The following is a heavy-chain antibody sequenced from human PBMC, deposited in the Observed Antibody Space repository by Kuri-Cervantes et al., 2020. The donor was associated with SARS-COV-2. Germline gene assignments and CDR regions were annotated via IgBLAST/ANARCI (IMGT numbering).Heavy chain of an antibody. CDR3: AREEGGELGEAFDY. J-gene: IGHJ4*02. CDR2: IDSSSYYI. V-gene: IGHV3-21*01. Sequence: GGSLRLSCAASGFTFSGYSMNWIRQAPRKGLEWVASIDSSSYYIYHADSVKGRLTISRDNAKTSLYLQMNSLKPEDTAVYYCAREEGGELGEAFDYWGQGALVTVSS. CDR1: GFTFSGYS. D-gene: IGHD7-27*01.